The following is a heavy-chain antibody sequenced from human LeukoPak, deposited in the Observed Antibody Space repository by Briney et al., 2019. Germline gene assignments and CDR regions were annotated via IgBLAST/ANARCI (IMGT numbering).Heavy chain of an antibody. D-gene: IGHD5-12*01. CDR3: ARGYSGYDPTYFDY. CDR2: INHSGST. J-gene: IGHJ4*02. V-gene: IGHV4-34*01. CDR1: GASFSGYY. Sequence: SETLSLTCAVYGASFSGYYWSWVRQPPGKGLEWIGEINHSGSTNYNPSLKSRVFISVDTSKNQFSLKLSSVTAADTAVYYCARGYSGYDPTYFDYWGQGTLVTVSS.